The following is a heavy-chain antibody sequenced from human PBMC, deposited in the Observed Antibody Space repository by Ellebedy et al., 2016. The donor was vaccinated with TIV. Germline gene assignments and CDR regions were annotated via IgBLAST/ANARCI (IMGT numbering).Heavy chain of an antibody. J-gene: IGHJ4*02. D-gene: IGHD2-15*01. V-gene: IGHV1-18*04. Sequence: AASVKVSCKASGYTFSSFGITWVRQAPGQGLEWMGWISAFNGDTNYVQKLQDRVTMTSDASTSTAYLELRSLRSDDTAMYYCARGIGLRDCSGDICSPPPPLDHWGQGALVTVSS. CDR2: ISAFNGDT. CDR1: GYTFSSFG. CDR3: ARGIGLRDCSGDICSPPPPLDH.